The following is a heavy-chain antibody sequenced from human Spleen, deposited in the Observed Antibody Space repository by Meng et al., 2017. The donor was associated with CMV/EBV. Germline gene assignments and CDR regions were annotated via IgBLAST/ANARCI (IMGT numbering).Heavy chain of an antibody. V-gene: IGHV4-61*01. CDR1: GGSVSSGSYY. Sequence: SETLSLTCIVSGGSVSSGSYYWSWIRQPPGKGLEWIAHIYDSGSTSYNPSLKSRVTISVDTSKNQFSLKLSSVTAADTAVYYCARERVAARQSSGEYYYYYGMDVWGQGTTVTVSS. J-gene: IGHJ6*02. CDR2: IYDSGST. D-gene: IGHD6-6*01. CDR3: ARERVAARQSSGEYYYYYGMDV.